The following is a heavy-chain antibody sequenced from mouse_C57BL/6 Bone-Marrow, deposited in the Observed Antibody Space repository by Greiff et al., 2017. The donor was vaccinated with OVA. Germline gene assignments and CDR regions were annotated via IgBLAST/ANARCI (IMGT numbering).Heavy chain of an antibody. CDR1: GYSITSGYY. CDR3: AREEVITTVVDY. J-gene: IGHJ2*01. Sequence: EVKLQESGPGLVKPSQSLSLTCSVTGYSITSGYYWNWIRQFPGNKLEWMGYISYDGSNNYNPSLKNRISITRDTSKNQFFLKLNSVTTEDTATYYCAREEVITTVVDYWGQGTTLTVSS. D-gene: IGHD1-1*01. CDR2: ISYDGSN. V-gene: IGHV3-6*01.